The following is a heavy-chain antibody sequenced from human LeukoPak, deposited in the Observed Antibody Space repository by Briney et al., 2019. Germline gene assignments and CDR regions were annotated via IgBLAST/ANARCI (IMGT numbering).Heavy chain of an antibody. J-gene: IGHJ3*02. D-gene: IGHD3-9*01. CDR2: IYWDDDK. V-gene: IGHV2-5*02. Sequence: SGPTLVKPTQTLTLTCTFSGFSLSTSGVGVGWIRQPPGKALEWLALIYWDDDKRYSPSLKGRLTITKDTSKNQVVLTMTNMDPVDTATYYCAHRADYDILTGYYNCAFDIWGQGTMVTVSS. CDR1: GFSLSTSGVG. CDR3: AHRADYDILTGYYNCAFDI.